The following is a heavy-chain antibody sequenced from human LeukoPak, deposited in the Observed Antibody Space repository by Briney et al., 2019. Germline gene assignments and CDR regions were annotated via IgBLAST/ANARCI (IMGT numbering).Heavy chain of an antibody. Sequence: SETLSLTCAVYGGSFSGYYWSWIRQPPGKGLEWIGEINHSGSTNYNPSLKSRVTISVDTSKNQFSLKLSSVTAADTAVYYCARDSGLTMVRGVISYWGQGTLVTVSS. J-gene: IGHJ4*02. V-gene: IGHV4-34*01. CDR1: GGSFSGYY. CDR2: INHSGST. D-gene: IGHD3-10*01. CDR3: ARDSGLTMVRGVISY.